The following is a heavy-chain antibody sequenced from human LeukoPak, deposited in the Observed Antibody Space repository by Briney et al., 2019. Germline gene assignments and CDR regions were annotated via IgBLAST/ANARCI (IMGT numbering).Heavy chain of an antibody. CDR2: IYYSGST. D-gene: IGHD3-22*01. V-gene: IGHV4-59*08. CDR1: GGFISSYY. CDR3: ARLPLTNYYDSSGYPPFDY. J-gene: IGHJ4*02. Sequence: SETLSLTCTVSGGFISSYYWRWIRQPPGKGLEWIGYIYYSGSTDYNPSLKSRVTISVDTSKNQFSLKLSSVTAADTAVYYCARLPLTNYYDSSGYPPFDYWGQGTLVTVSS.